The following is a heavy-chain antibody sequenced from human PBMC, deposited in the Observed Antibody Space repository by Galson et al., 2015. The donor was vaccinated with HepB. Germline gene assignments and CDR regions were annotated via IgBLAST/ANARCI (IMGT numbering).Heavy chain of an antibody. J-gene: IGHJ4*02. CDR2: INHSGSA. CDR1: GGSFSGYY. CDR3: ARGYGSGSYTDYFDY. V-gene: IGHV4-34*01. D-gene: IGHD3-10*01. Sequence: GTLSLTCAVYGGSFSGYYWSWVRQPPAKGLEWIGEINHSGSAKYNPSLKSRVTISVDTSKSQFSLQLSSVTAADTAVYYCARGYGSGSYTDYFDYWGQGTLVTVSS.